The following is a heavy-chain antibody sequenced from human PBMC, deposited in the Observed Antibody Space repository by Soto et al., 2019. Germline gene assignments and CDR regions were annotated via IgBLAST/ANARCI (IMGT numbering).Heavy chain of an antibody. Sequence: EVQLVESGGGLVQPGGSLRLSCAASGFTFSSYWMHWVRQGPGEGLVWVSRIMSDGSGTTYEDSVKGRFTLSRDNAKNTLYLQMNRLRAEDTAVYHCARSGGSGGVEYNMDVWGQGTTVTVSS. CDR1: GFTFSSYW. D-gene: IGHD3-16*01. CDR2: IMSDGSGT. J-gene: IGHJ6*02. V-gene: IGHV3-74*01. CDR3: ARSGGSGGVEYNMDV.